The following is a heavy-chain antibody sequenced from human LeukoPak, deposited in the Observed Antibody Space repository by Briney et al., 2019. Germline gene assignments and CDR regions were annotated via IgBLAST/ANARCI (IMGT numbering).Heavy chain of an antibody. Sequence: SETLSLTCTVSGGSISSSSYYWGWIRQPPGKGLEWIGSIYYSGSTYYNPSLKSRVTISVDTSKNQFSLGLRSVTAADTAVYYCAGGLRYFAAWGQGTLVTVSS. J-gene: IGHJ5*02. D-gene: IGHD3-9*01. CDR1: GGSISSSSYY. CDR3: AGGLRYFAA. CDR2: IYYSGST. V-gene: IGHV4-39*07.